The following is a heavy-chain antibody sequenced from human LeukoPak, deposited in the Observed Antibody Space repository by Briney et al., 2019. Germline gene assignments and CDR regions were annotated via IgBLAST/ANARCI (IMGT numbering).Heavy chain of an antibody. Sequence: GASVKVSCKASGYTFTSYYMHWVRQAPGQGLEWMGIINPSGGSTSYAQKFQGRVTMTRDTSTSTAYMELRSLRSDDTAVYYCARVRQKGSGSYYFDYWGQGTLVTVSS. J-gene: IGHJ4*02. D-gene: IGHD1-26*01. CDR1: GYTFTSYY. CDR3: ARVRQKGSGSYYFDY. CDR2: INPSGGST. V-gene: IGHV1-46*01.